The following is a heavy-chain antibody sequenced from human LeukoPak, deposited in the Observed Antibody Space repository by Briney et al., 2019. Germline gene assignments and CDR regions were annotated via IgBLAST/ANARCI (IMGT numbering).Heavy chain of an antibody. CDR3: ARWWLRSGDY. D-gene: IGHD5-12*01. J-gene: IGHJ4*02. CDR2: ISYVASDGSNT. CDR1: GFTFSTYT. V-gene: IGHV3-30-3*01. Sequence: PGGSLRLSCAASGFTFSTYTIHWVRQAPGKGLEWVAVISYVASDGSNTYYADSVKGRFTISRDNAKNTLFLQMNSLRAEDTAVYYCARWWLRSGDYWGQGTLVTVSS.